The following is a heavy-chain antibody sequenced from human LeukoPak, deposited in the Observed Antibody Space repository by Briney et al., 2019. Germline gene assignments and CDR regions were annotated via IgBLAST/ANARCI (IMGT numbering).Heavy chain of an antibody. J-gene: IGHJ4*02. CDR2: IYHSGST. V-gene: IGHV4-39*07. CDR1: GGSISSSSYS. Sequence: SETLSLTCTVSGGSISSSSYSWGWIRQPPGKGLEWIGSIYHSGSTYYNPSLKSRVTISVDTSKNQFSLKLSSVTAADTAVYYCARRGDGYNFGIYDYWGQGTLVTVSS. D-gene: IGHD5-24*01. CDR3: ARRGDGYNFGIYDY.